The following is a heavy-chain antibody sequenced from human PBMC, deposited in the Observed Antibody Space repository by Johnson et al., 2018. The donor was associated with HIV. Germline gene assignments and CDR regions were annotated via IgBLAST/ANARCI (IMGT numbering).Heavy chain of an antibody. V-gene: IGHV3-66*01. J-gene: IGHJ3*02. CDR3: ARDGTETGPDDAFDI. D-gene: IGHD1-1*01. Sequence: MQLVESGGGLVQPGRSLRLSCAASGFSISSNYMSWIRQAPGKGLEWVSVIYRAGSTYYADSVKDRFTISRDISKNTIYLQMNSLRAEDTAMYYCARDGTETGPDDAFDIWGQATMVTVSS. CDR2: IYRAGST. CDR1: GFSISSNY.